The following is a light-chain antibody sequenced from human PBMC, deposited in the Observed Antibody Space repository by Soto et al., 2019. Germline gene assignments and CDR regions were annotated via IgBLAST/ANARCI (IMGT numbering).Light chain of an antibody. CDR1: SSNIGSNY. J-gene: IGLJ1*01. Sequence: QSVLTHPPSASGTPGQRGTISCSGSSSNIGSNYVSWFQQHPGKAPKLIIYDVIKRPSGVPHHFSGSKSGNTASLTISGLQAEDEADYFCCSYAGSYTHVFGTGTKVTVL. V-gene: IGLV2-11*01. CDR2: DVI. CDR3: CSYAGSYTHV.